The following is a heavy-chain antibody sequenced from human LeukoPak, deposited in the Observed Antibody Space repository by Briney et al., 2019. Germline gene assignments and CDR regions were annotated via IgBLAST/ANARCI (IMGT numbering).Heavy chain of an antibody. CDR3: ARDNPPDY. V-gene: IGHV3-7*03. CDR2: IKQDGSEK. J-gene: IGHJ4*02. Sequence: GGSLRLSCVASGFTFSSSWMSWVRQAPGKGLEWVANIKQDGSEKSYVESVRGRFTISRDNAKNSLYLQLSSLRAEDTALYYCARDNPPDYWGQGTLVTVSS. CDR1: GFTFSSSW.